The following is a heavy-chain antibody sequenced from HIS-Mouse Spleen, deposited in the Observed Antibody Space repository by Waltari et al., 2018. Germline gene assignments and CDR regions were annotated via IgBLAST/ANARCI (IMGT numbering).Heavy chain of an antibody. CDR2: IYTSGST. V-gene: IGHV4-4*07. Sequence: QVQLQESGPGLVKPSETLSLTCTVPGGSISSYHWSWIRQPAGKGLEWIGRIYTSGSTNYNPSLKSRVTMSVDTSKNQFSLKLSSVTAADTAVYYCARVEIEYSSSSAEYFQHWGQGTLVTVSS. D-gene: IGHD6-6*01. CDR1: GGSISSYH. CDR3: ARVEIEYSSSSAEYFQH. J-gene: IGHJ1*01.